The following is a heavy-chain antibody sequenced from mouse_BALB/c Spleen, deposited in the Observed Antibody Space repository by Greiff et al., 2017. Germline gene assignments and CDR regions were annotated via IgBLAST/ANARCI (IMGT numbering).Heavy chain of an antibody. CDR1: GFNIKDTY. J-gene: IGHJ3*01. D-gene: IGHD1-1*01. CDR3: ARDGSSYLAWFAY. V-gene: IGHV14-3*02. CDR2: IDPANGNT. Sequence: VQLQQSGAELVKPGASVKLSCTASGFNIKDTYMHWVKQRPEQGLEWIGRIDPANGNTKYDPKFQGKATITADTSSNTAYLQLSSLTSEDTAVYYCARDGSSYLAWFAYWGQGTLVTVSA.